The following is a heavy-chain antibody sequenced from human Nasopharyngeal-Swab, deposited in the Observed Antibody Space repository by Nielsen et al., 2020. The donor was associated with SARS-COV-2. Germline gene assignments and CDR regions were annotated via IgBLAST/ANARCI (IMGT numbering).Heavy chain of an antibody. V-gene: IGHV4-39*01. Sequence: SETLSLTCTVSGGSISSSSYYWGWIRQPPGKGLEWIGSIYYSGSTYYNPSLKSRVTISVDTSKNQFSLKLSSVTAADTAVYYCARLLRGTGFFYYYYGMDVWGQGTTVTVSS. J-gene: IGHJ6*02. CDR2: IYYSGST. CDR1: GGSISSSSYY. D-gene: IGHD3-22*01. CDR3: ARLLRGTGFFYYYYGMDV.